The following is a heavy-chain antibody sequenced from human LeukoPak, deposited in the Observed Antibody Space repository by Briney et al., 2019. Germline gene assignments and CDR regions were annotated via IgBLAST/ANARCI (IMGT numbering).Heavy chain of an antibody. Sequence: SETLSLTCAVYGGSFSGYYWTWIRQPPGKGLEWIGEINHSGSTNYNPSLKSRVTISVDTSKNHFSLKLSSVTAADTAVYYCARQWIQLPAGDAFDIWGQGTMVTGSS. CDR1: GGSFSGYY. V-gene: IGHV4-34*01. D-gene: IGHD5-18*01. J-gene: IGHJ3*02. CDR2: INHSGST. CDR3: ARQWIQLPAGDAFDI.